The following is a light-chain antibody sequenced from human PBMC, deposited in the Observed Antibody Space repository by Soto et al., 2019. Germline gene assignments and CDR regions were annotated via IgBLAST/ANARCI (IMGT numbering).Light chain of an antibody. J-gene: IGLJ2*01. V-gene: IGLV2-23*02. Sequence: QSALTQPASVSGSPGQSITISCTGTSSDIGSYNLVSWYQQHPGKAPKLMIYEATKRPSGVSNRFSGSKSGNTASLTISGLQAEDEADYYCSLYASSSTVIFGGGTKVTVL. CDR3: SLYASSSTVI. CDR2: EAT. CDR1: SSDIGSYNL.